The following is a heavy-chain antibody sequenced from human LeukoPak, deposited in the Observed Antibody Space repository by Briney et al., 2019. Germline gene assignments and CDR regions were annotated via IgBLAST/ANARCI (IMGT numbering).Heavy chain of an antibody. J-gene: IGHJ6*02. CDR3: ARDLLNYYYYGMDV. V-gene: IGHV1-2*02. CDR1: GYTLTGYY. D-gene: IGHD2-21*01. CDR2: IDPNSGGT. Sequence: ASVKVSCKASGYTLTGYYMHWVRQAPGQGLEWMGWIDPNSGGTNYAQNFQVRVTMTRDTSISTAYMELSRLRFDDTAVYYCARDLLNYYYYGMDVWGQGTTVTVSS.